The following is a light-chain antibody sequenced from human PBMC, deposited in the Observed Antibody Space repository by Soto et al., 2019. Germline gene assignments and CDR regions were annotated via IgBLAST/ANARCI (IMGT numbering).Light chain of an antibody. CDR3: QSYDSSLRV. J-gene: IGLJ1*01. CDR1: SSNIGAGYD. CDR2: GNS. Sequence: QPVLTQPPSVSGAPGQRVTISCTGSSSNIGAGYDVHWYQQLPGTAPKLLIYGNSNRPSGVPDRFSGSKSGTSASLAITALQAEDEADYYCQSYDSSLRVFGTGTKVTVL. V-gene: IGLV1-40*01.